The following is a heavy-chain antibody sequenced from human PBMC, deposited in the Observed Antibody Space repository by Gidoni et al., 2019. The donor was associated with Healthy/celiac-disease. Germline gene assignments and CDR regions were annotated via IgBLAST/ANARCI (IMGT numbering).Heavy chain of an antibody. CDR1: GFTFSSYG. CDR2: ISYDGSNK. J-gene: IGHJ4*02. CDR3: ARDLGWSGYLGGSADY. D-gene: IGHD3-3*01. V-gene: IGHV3-30*03. Sequence: QVPLVESGGGVVQPVRSLRLSCAASGFTFSSYGMHWVRQAPGKGLEWVAVISYDGSNKYYADSVKGRFTISRDNSKNTLDLQMNSLRAEDTAVYYCARDLGWSGYLGGSADYWGQGTLVTVSS.